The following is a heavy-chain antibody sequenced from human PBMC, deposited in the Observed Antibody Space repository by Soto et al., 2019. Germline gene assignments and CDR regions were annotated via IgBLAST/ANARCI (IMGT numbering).Heavy chain of an antibody. V-gene: IGHV3-30-3*01. Sequence: QVQLVESGGGVVQPGRSLRLSCAASGFPFSSYAMHWVRQAPGRGLEWVAFISYDGNKKYYADSVKGRFTISRDNSKKTLYLQMNSLRAEDTAVYYCASLPILRGPLEYWGQGTLVTVSS. CDR1: GFPFSSYA. J-gene: IGHJ4*02. CDR3: ASLPILRGPLEY. CDR2: ISYDGNKK. D-gene: IGHD2-21*01.